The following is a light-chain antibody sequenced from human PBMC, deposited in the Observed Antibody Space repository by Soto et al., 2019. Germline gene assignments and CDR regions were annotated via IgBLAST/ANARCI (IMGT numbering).Light chain of an antibody. V-gene: IGLV2-11*03. CDR1: HNDIGTYDY. CDR3: CSYAGAFIYV. CDR2: GVT. Sequence: GQSITISCTGNHNDIGTYDYVSWYQQHPGRAPRLLIHGVTTRPSGISGRFSASKSGLTASLTISGLQAEDEADYYCCSYAGAFIYVFGSGTKVTVL. J-gene: IGLJ1*01.